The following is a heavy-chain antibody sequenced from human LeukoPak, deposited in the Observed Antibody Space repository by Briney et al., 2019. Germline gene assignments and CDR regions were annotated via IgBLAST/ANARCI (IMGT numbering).Heavy chain of an antibody. D-gene: IGHD3-9*01. CDR3: ARNGILTGPTYFDY. CDR2: IYTSGST. J-gene: IGHJ4*02. V-gene: IGHV4-4*07. CDR1: GGSISSYY. Sequence: SETLSLTCTVSGGSISSYYWSWIRQPAGKGLEWIGRIYTSGSTNYNPSLKSRVTMSVDTSKNQFSLKLSSVTAADTAVYYCARNGILTGPTYFDYWGQGTLVTVSS.